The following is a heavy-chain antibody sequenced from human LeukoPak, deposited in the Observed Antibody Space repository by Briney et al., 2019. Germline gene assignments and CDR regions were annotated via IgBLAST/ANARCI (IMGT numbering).Heavy chain of an antibody. CDR2: INHSGST. V-gene: IGHV4-34*01. Sequence: SETLSLTCAVYGGSFSGYYWSWIRQPPGKGLEWIGEINHSGSTNYNPSLKSRVTISVDTSKNQFSLKLSSVIAADTAVYYCAREGEDGYNLDYWGQGTLVTVSS. CDR3: AREGEDGYNLDY. D-gene: IGHD5-24*01. J-gene: IGHJ4*02. CDR1: GGSFSGYY.